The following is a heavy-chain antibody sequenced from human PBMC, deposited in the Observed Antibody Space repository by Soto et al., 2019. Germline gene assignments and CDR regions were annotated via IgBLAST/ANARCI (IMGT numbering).Heavy chain of an antibody. J-gene: IGHJ4*02. Sequence: QVQLQESGPGLVRPSETLSLTCSVSGGSISDYQWNWIRQSPGKGLEWIGYIYYSGRTNYNPSLKSRVTISLDTSTKQFSLRLRSVTAADTAVYYCARMRGLGEISPHFDYWGQGTLVTVSS. CDR3: ARMRGLGEISPHFDY. CDR2: IYYSGRT. D-gene: IGHD3-16*02. V-gene: IGHV4-59*01. CDR1: GGSISDYQ.